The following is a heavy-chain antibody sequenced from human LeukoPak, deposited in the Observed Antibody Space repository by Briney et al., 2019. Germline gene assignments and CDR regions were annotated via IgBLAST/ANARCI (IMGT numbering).Heavy chain of an antibody. CDR2: IGTAGDT. CDR3: ASSPAYSSSWYAIDN. CDR1: GFTFSNYD. D-gene: IGHD6-13*01. J-gene: IGHJ4*02. V-gene: IGHV3-13*01. Sequence: GGSLRLSCAASGFTFSNYDLHWVRQAAGKGLEWVSAIGTAGDTYYPGSVKGRFTISRENAKNSLYLQMNSLSAGDTAVYYCASSPAYSSSWYAIDNWGQGTLVTVSS.